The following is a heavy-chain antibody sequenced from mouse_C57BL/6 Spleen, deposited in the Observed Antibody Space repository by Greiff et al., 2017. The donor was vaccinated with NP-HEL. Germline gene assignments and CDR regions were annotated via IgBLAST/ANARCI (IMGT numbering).Heavy chain of an antibody. J-gene: IGHJ4*01. D-gene: IGHD2-5*01. V-gene: IGHV5-12*01. CDR2: ISNGGGST. Sequence: EVKLVESGGGLVQPGGSLKLSCAASGFTFSDYYMYWVRQTPEKRLEWVAYISNGGGSTYYPDTVKGRFTISRDNAKNTLYLQMSRLKSEDTAMYYCAREGAYYSNYGYAMDYWGQGTSVTVSS. CDR3: AREGAYYSNYGYAMDY. CDR1: GFTFSDYY.